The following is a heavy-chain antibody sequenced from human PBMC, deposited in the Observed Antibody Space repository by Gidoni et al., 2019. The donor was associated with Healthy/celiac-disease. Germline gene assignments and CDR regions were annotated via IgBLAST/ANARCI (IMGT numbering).Heavy chain of an antibody. CDR2: ISSSGSTI. Sequence: QVQLAESGGGLVKPGGSLRLSCAASGLTFSDYYMSWIRQAPGKGLEWVSYISSSGSTIYYADSVRGRFTISRDNAKNSLYLQMNSLRAEDTAVYYCARAYDFWSGYYTPYFDYWGQGTLVTVSS. J-gene: IGHJ4*02. CDR3: ARAYDFWSGYYTPYFDY. D-gene: IGHD3-3*01. CDR1: GLTFSDYY. V-gene: IGHV3-11*01.